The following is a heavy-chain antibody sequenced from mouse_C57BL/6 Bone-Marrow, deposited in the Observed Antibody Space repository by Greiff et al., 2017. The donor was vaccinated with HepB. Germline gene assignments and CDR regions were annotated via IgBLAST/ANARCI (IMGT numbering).Heavy chain of an antibody. Sequence: VQLKESEGGLVQPGSSMKLSCTASGFTFSDYYMAWVRQVPEKGLEWVANINYDGSSTYYLDSLKSRFIISRDNAKNILYLQMSSLKSEDTATYYCASSYYDYPWFAYWGQGTLVTVSA. CDR2: INYDGSST. CDR3: ASSYYDYPWFAY. D-gene: IGHD2-4*01. J-gene: IGHJ3*01. V-gene: IGHV5-16*01. CDR1: GFTFSDYY.